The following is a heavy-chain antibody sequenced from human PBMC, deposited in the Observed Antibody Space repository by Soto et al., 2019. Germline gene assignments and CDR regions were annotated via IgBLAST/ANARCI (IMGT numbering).Heavy chain of an antibody. J-gene: IGHJ6*02. CDR2: IYYSGST. CDR3: ARALKYRSGWYSPYYYYGMDV. Sequence: QVQLQESGPGLVKPSQTLSLTCTVSGGSISSGGYYWSWIRQHPGKGLEWIGYIYYSGSTYYNPSLKSRVTVSVDTSKNQFSLKLSSVTAADTAVYYCARALKYRSGWYSPYYYYGMDVWGQGTTVTVSS. CDR1: GGSISSGGYY. V-gene: IGHV4-31*03. D-gene: IGHD6-19*01.